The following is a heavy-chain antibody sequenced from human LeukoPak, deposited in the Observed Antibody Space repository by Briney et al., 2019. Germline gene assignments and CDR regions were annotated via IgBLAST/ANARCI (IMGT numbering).Heavy chain of an antibody. V-gene: IGHV4-34*01. D-gene: IGHD3-3*01. CDR1: GGSFSGYY. CDR2: INHVGSTT. J-gene: IGHJ3*02. CDR3: ARGGNYDFWSGYSDTDAFDI. Sequence: SETLSLTCAVYGGSFSGYYWSWIRQPPGKGLEWIGEINHVGSTTNYNPSLKSRVTISVDMSKNQFSLKLSSVTAADTAVYYCARGGNYDFWSGYSDTDAFDIWGQGTMVTVSS.